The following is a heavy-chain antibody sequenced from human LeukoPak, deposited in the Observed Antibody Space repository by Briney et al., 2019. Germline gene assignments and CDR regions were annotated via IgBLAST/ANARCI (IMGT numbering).Heavy chain of an antibody. CDR1: GFTFSTYW. Sequence: GGSLRLSCTVSGFTFSTYWMSWVRQAPGKGPEWVAIIKYDATEEYYVESVKGRFTVSRDNAKDSVYLQLNSLRAEDTAVYYCARDKKAGSSDGSVFDSWGQGTLVTVSS. D-gene: IGHD2-2*01. CDR3: ARDKKAGSSDGSVFDS. J-gene: IGHJ4*02. V-gene: IGHV3-7*01. CDR2: IKYDATEE.